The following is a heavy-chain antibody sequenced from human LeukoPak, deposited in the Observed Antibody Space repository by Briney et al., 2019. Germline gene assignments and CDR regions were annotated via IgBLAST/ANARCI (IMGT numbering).Heavy chain of an antibody. D-gene: IGHD2-2*01. J-gene: IGHJ6*04. CDR3: AREMCGSTSCYWERLSYDMDV. V-gene: IGHV1-18*04. CDR1: GYTFTSYG. CDR2: ISAYNGNT. Sequence: SVKVSCKASGYTFTSYGISWVRQAPGQGLEWMGWISAYNGNTNYAQKLQGRVTMTTDTSTSTAYMELRSLRSDDTAVYYCAREMCGSTSCYWERLSYDMDVWGKVTTVTVSS.